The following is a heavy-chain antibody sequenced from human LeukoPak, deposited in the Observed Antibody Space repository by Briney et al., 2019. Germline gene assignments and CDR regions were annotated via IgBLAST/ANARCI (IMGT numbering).Heavy chain of an antibody. CDR2: IIPIFGTA. CDR1: GGTFSSYA. D-gene: IGHD3-22*01. J-gene: IGHJ4*02. V-gene: IGHV1-69*05. CDR3: ARHQTTYYYDSSGYYYDYFDY. Sequence: ASVKVSCKASGGTFSSYAISWVRQAPGQGLEWMGGIIPIFGTANHAQKFQGRVTITTDESTSTAYMELSSLRSEDTAVYYCARHQTTYYYDSSGYYYDYFDYWGQGTLVTVSS.